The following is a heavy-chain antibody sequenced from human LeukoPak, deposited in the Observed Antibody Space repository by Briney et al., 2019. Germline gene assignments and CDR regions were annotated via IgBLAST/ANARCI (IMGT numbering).Heavy chain of an antibody. Sequence: GGSLRLSCAASGFTFSSYAMSWVRQAPGKGLEWVSAINGSGGSTYYADSVKGRSTISRDNSNNTLYLQMNSLRAEDTAVYYCAKDNPYSSSWYPTYYFDYWGQGTLVTVSS. CDR1: GFTFSSYA. V-gene: IGHV3-23*01. D-gene: IGHD6-13*01. CDR3: AKDNPYSSSWYPTYYFDY. J-gene: IGHJ4*02. CDR2: INGSGGST.